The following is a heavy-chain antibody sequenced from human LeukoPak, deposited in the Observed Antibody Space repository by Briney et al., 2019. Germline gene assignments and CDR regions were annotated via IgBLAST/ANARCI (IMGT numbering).Heavy chain of an antibody. Sequence: PGGSLRLSCAASGFPFSNYWMTWVRQAPGKGLEWVSFISRRSDDINYADFVKGRFTISRDNAKNSLYLQMTSLRAEDTAVYYCARYFDTSGYPYYVDYWGRGALVTVSS. CDR2: ISRRSDDI. D-gene: IGHD3-22*01. CDR3: ARYFDTSGYPYYVDY. CDR1: GFPFSNYW. J-gene: IGHJ4*02. V-gene: IGHV3-21*05.